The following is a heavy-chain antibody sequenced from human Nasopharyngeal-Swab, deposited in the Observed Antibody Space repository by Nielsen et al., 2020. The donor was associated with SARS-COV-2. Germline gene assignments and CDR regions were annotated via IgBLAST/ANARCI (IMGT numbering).Heavy chain of an antibody. J-gene: IGHJ4*02. CDR2: INWNGGST. CDR3: ARDSIVATIDY. V-gene: IGHV3-20*03. D-gene: IGHD5-12*01. Sequence: WIRQPPGKGLEWVSGINWNGGSTGYADSVKGRFTISRDNAKNSLYLQMNSLRAEDTAVYYCARDSIVATIDYWGQGTLVTVSS.